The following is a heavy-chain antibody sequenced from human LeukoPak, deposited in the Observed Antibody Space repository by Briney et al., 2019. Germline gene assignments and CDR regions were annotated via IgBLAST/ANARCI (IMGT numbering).Heavy chain of an antibody. CDR1: AGSISSYY. V-gene: IGHV4-59*01. D-gene: IGHD3-22*01. CDR3: ARVREITMIVRYFDY. J-gene: IGHJ4*02. CDR2: IYYSGST. Sequence: SETLSLTCTVSAGSISSYYWSWIRQPPGKGLEWIGYIYYSGSTNYNPSLKSRVTISVDTSKNQFSLKLSSVTAADTAVYYCARVREITMIVRYFDYWGQGTLVTVSS.